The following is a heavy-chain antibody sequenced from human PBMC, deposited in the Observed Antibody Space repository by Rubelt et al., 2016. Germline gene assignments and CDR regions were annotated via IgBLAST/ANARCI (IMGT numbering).Heavy chain of an antibody. CDR2: IWHDGSNK. D-gene: IGHD4-17*01. Sequence: VAVIWHDGSNKYYEDSVKGRFTISRDNSKNTLYLQMNSLRAEDTAVYYCARAHDFGDYGWNDAFDIWGQGTLVTVPS. V-gene: IGHV3-33*01. J-gene: IGHJ3*02. CDR3: ARAHDFGDYGWNDAFDI.